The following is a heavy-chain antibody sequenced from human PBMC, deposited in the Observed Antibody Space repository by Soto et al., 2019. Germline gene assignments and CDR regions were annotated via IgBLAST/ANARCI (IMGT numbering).Heavy chain of an antibody. V-gene: IGHV4-30-2*01. CDR2: IYHSGTT. CDR3: ARAHYGDYGYGMDV. CDR1: GGSISSGGYS. D-gene: IGHD4-17*01. Sequence: QLQLQESGSGLVKPSQTLSLTGAVSGGSISSGGYSWSWIRQPPGKGLEWIGYIYHSGTTYYNPALNSRVTISVDRSMIQFSLKLSSVTAADTAVYYCARAHYGDYGYGMDVGGQGTTVTVSS. J-gene: IGHJ6*02.